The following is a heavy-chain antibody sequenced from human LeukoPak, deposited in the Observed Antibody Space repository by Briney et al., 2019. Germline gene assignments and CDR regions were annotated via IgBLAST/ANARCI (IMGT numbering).Heavy chain of an antibody. CDR1: GYTFTSYY. D-gene: IGHD3-22*01. Sequence: GASVKVSCKASGYTFTSYYMHWVRQAPGQGLEWMGIINPSGGSTSYAQKFQGRVTMTRDTSTSTVYMELSSLRSEDTAVYYCAGEAYYDSSAPANDYWGQGTLVTVSS. CDR2: INPSGGST. V-gene: IGHV1-46*01. CDR3: AGEAYYDSSAPANDY. J-gene: IGHJ4*02.